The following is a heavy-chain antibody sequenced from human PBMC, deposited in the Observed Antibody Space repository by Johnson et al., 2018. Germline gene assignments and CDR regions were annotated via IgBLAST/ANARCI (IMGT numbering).Heavy chain of an antibody. CDR3: AGGGNEGGHDAFDV. V-gene: IGHV1-69*01. J-gene: IGHJ3*01. Sequence: QVQLVQSGAEVKKPGSSVQVSCKASGGPFSSSAINWVRQAPGQGLEWMGGIIPIFDTTNFAQTFQGRVTITAGDPTTTAYMEPSSLRDEDTAVDCCAGGGNEGGHDAFDVWGQGTLVTVAA. D-gene: IGHD1-1*01. CDR2: IIPIFDTT. CDR1: GGPFSSSA.